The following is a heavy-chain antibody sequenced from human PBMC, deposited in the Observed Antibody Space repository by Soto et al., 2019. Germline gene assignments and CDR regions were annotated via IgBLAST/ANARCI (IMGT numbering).Heavy chain of an antibody. CDR1: GFRFEDYA. Sequence: EVQLVESGGGLVQPGRSLRLSCAASGFRFEDYAMHWVRQAPGKGLDWVSGIAWNGDIIGYADSVKGRFTISRDNGKNSLYLQMNSLRPEDTALYYCAKDHYGSAIYGMDVWGQGTTVTVSS. CDR3: AKDHYGSAIYGMDV. V-gene: IGHV3-9*01. J-gene: IGHJ6*02. CDR2: IAWNGDII. D-gene: IGHD3-10*01.